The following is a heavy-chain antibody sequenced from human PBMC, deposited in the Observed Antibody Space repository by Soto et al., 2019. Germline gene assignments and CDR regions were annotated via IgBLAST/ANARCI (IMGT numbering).Heavy chain of an antibody. V-gene: IGHV3-23*01. CDR1: GFTFSSYA. CDR2: ISGSARST. D-gene: IGHD3-9*01. Sequence: EVQLLESGGGLVQPGGSLRLSCAASGFTFSSYAMSWVRRAPGKGLEWVSAISGSARSTKYADSVKGRFTISRDNSKNTLFLQMSSLRAEDTAVYYCAKDVHYDIVTGIEYSHHWAQGTLVTVSS. J-gene: IGHJ1*01. CDR3: AKDVHYDIVTGIEYSHH.